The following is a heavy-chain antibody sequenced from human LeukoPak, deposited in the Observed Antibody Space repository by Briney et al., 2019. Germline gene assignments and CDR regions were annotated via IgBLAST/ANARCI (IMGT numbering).Heavy chain of an antibody. D-gene: IGHD4-17*01. J-gene: IGHJ3*02. CDR3: ARHTTDDYGDYFAFDI. Sequence: SETLSLTCTVSGGSISSYYWSWIRQPPGKGLEWIGYIYYSGSTNYNPSLKSRVTISVDTSKNQFSPKLSSVTAADTAVYYCARHTTDDYGDYFAFDIWGQGTMVTVSS. CDR1: GGSISSYY. CDR2: IYYSGST. V-gene: IGHV4-59*08.